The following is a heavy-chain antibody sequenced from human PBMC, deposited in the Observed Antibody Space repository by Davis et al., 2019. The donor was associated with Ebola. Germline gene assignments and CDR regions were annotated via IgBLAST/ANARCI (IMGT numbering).Heavy chain of an antibody. CDR2: IYHSEST. J-gene: IGHJ5*02. CDR3: ARGHIRFDP. D-gene: IGHD2-2*02. V-gene: IGHV4-4*02. Sequence: MPGGSLRLSCAVSGGSTSSSNWWSWVRQPPGKGLEWLGEIYHSESTNYNPSLKSRVTISVDKSKNQFSLKLSSVTAADTAVYYCARGHIRFDPWGQGTLVTVSS. CDR1: GGSTSSSNW.